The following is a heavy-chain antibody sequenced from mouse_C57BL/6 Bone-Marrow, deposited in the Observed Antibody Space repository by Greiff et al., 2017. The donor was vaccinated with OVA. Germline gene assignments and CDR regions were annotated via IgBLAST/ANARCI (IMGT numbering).Heavy chain of an antibody. CDR2: IYPRSGNT. CDR3: VQATAY. J-gene: IGHJ3*01. Sequence: QVQLQQSGAELARPGASVKLSCKASGYTFTSYGISWVKQRTGQGLEWIGEIYPRSGNTYYNEKFKGKATLTADKSSSTAYMALRSLTSEDSAVYFCVQATAYWGQGTLVTVSA. CDR1: GYTFTSYG. V-gene: IGHV1-81*01. D-gene: IGHD3-2*02.